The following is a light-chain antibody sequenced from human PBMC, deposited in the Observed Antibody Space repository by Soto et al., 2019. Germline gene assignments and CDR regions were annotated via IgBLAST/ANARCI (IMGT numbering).Light chain of an antibody. Sequence: DIPMTQSPSTLSASVGDRVTITCRASQSISSWLAWYQQKPGKAPKLLIYDASSLESGVPSRFSGSGSATEFTLTICSLQPDDFATYYCQQYNNYWTFGQGTRVEIK. J-gene: IGKJ1*01. CDR1: QSISSW. CDR2: DAS. CDR3: QQYNNYWT. V-gene: IGKV1-5*01.